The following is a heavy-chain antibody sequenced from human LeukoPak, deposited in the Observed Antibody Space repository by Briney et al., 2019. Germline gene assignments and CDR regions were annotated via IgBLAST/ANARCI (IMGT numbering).Heavy chain of an antibody. J-gene: IGHJ5*02. V-gene: IGHV1-69*05. Sequence: SVKVSCKASGGTFSSYAISWVRQAPGQGLEWMGGIIPIFGTANYAQKFQGRVTITTDESTSTAYMELSSLRSEDTAVYYCARDLLYYDLWSGYYTGFNWFDPWGQGTLVTVSS. D-gene: IGHD3-3*01. CDR1: GGTFSSYA. CDR2: IIPIFGTA. CDR3: ARDLLYYDLWSGYYTGFNWFDP.